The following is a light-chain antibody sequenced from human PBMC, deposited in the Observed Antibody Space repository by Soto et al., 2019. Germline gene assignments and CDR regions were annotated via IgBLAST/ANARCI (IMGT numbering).Light chain of an antibody. J-gene: IGKJ1*01. V-gene: IGKV3-20*01. CDR1: QSISSNY. CDR3: QQYGGSPRT. Sequence: EIVLTQSPGTLSLSPGERATLSCRASQSISSNYLAWCQQTPGQAPRLLIYDASSRAAGIPDRFSGSGFGTDFTLTISRLEPEDFGVYYCQQYGGSPRTFGQGTKVEIK. CDR2: DAS.